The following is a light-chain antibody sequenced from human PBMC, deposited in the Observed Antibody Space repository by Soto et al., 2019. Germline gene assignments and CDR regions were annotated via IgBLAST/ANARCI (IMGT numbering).Light chain of an antibody. Sequence: EILMTHTPLSLSIPPVDQSSISCMSIQILLYSNGYNYLDWYLQKPGQSPQLLIYLGSNRASGVPDRFSGSGSGTDFTLKISRVEAEDVGVYYCMQPLQSWTFGQGTKVDIK. CDR3: MQPLQSWT. V-gene: IGKV2-28*01. CDR2: LGS. J-gene: IGKJ1*01. CDR1: QILLYSNGYNY.